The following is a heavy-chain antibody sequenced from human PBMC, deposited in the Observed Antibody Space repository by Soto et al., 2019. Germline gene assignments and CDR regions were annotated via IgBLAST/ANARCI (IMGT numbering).Heavy chain of an antibody. CDR3: ARCVHCSKEGRFDP. CDR1: GLPISSHPW. D-gene: IGHD2-21*01. V-gene: IGHV4-4*02. Sequence: SETLSLTCSVSGLPISSHPWWTWVRQAPGKGLEWIGELYPSGGAAYNPSLQNRSAISVDYSQNHLSLTLTSVTAADTAVYYCARCVHCSKEGRFDPWGLGALVTVSS. J-gene: IGHJ5*02. CDR2: LYPSGGA.